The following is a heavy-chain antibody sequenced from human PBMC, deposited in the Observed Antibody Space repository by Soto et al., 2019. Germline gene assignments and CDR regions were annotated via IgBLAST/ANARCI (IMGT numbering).Heavy chain of an antibody. CDR3: AKVELDIVVVPAAVYFDY. CDR2: ISYDGSNK. V-gene: IGHV3-30*18. J-gene: IGHJ4*02. CDR1: GFTFSSYG. Sequence: GGSLRLSCAASGFTFSSYGMHWVRQAPGKGLEWVAVISYDGSNKYYADSVKGRFTISRDNSKNTLYLQMNSLRAEDTAVYYCAKVELDIVVVPAAVYFDYWGQGTLVTVSS. D-gene: IGHD2-2*03.